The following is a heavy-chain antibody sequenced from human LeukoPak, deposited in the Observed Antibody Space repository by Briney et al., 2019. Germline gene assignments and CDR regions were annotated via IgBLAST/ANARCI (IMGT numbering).Heavy chain of an antibody. CDR3: ARVAIVVDYWFDP. CDR1: GYSISSGFY. V-gene: IGHV4-38-2*02. D-gene: IGHD2-2*01. J-gene: IGHJ5*02. CDR2: IDRGGST. Sequence: SETLSLTCTVSGYSISSGFYWGWIRQPPVKGLEWIGSIDRGGSTYYNPSLKSRVTMSVDTSKNQFSLKLSSVTAADTAVYYCARVAIVVDYWFDPWGQGTLVTVSS.